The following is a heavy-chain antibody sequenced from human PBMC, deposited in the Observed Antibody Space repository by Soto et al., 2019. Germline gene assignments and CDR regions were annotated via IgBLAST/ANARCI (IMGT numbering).Heavy chain of an antibody. J-gene: IGHJ4*02. CDR1: GFTFSNYA. Sequence: LRLSCAASGFTFSNYAMSWVRQAPGKGLEWVSGIGGRGTSSYYADSVKGRFAISRDNSYNTLFLQLHSLRAEDTAVYYCAKSRYADSSGDYYDFWGQGTRVTVS. D-gene: IGHD3-22*01. V-gene: IGHV3-23*01. CDR2: IGGRGTSS. CDR3: AKSRYADSSGDYYDF.